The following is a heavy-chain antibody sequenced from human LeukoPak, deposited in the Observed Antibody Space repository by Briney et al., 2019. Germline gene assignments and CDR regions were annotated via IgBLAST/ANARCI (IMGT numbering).Heavy chain of an antibody. Sequence: PGGSLRLSCTASGFTFDSYAMYWVRLGPGKGLEWVACIWFDGTDTHYIDSVKGRFTISRDNSRNMLYLKMNNLRAEDTAVYYCAKDHFAYDSKNHGAFDFDYWGRGTVVTVSS. D-gene: IGHD2-21*01. CDR2: IWFDGTDT. CDR1: GFTFDSYA. J-gene: IGHJ4*02. CDR3: AKDHFAYDSKNHGAFDFDY. V-gene: IGHV3-30*02.